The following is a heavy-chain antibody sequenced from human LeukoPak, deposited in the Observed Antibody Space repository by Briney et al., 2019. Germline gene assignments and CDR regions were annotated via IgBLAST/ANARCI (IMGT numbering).Heavy chain of an antibody. CDR1: GFAFSDYT. J-gene: IGHJ6*02. D-gene: IGHD7-27*01. CDR3: ARTGDSYGMDV. V-gene: IGHV3-21*01. Sequence: GGSLRLSCAASGFAFSDYTMNWVRQAPGKGLEWVSSISSSSSYIYYADSVKGRFTISRDNAKNSLYLQMNSLRAEDTAVYYCARTGDSYGMDVWGQGTTVTVSS. CDR2: ISSSSSYI.